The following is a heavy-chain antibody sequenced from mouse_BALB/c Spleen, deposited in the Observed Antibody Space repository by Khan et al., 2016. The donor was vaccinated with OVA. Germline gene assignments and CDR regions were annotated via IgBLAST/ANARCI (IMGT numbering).Heavy chain of an antibody. CDR2: INPGSGGT. CDR3: SRSGYGFGAY. D-gene: IGHD3-2*02. CDR1: GYAFTYYL. V-gene: IGHV1-54*01. Sequence: QVQLQQSGAELVRPGTSVKVSCKASGYAFTYYLIEWVKQRPGQGLEWIGVINPGSGGTNYNDKFKDKATLTADKSSSTAYMQLSSLKSDDSAVYFGSRSGYGFGAYWGPGTLVTVSA. J-gene: IGHJ3*01.